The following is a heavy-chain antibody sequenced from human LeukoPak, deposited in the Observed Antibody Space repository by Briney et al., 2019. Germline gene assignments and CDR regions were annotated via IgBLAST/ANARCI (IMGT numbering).Heavy chain of an antibody. CDR1: GFTFSSYE. CDR3: ARDSSRDSYNYGTLLALSPNKDWYFDL. J-gene: IGHJ2*01. CDR2: ISSSGSTI. Sequence: GGTLRLSCAASGFTFSSYEMNWVCEAPGEGLEWVSYISSSGSTIYYADSVKGRFTISRDNAKNSLYLQMNSLRAEDTAVYYCARDSSRDSYNYGTLLALSPNKDWYFDLWGRGTLVTVSS. V-gene: IGHV3-48*03. D-gene: IGHD5-24*01.